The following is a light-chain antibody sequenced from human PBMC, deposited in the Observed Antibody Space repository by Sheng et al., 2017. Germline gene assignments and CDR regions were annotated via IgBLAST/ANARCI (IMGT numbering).Light chain of an antibody. CDR1: KLGDNY. CDR3: QAWDSSSFV. J-gene: IGLJ1*01. Sequence: SSELTQPPSVSVSPGQTASITCSGDKLGDNYASWYQQKPGQSPVLIIYQDTKRPSGIPERFSGSNSGNTATLTITGTQALDEADYYCQAWDSSSFVFGSGTKVTVL. CDR2: QDT. V-gene: IGLV3-1*01.